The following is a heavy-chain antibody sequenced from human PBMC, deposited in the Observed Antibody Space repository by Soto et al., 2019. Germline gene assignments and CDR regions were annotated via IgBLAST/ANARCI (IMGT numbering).Heavy chain of an antibody. CDR1: GFSLSTSGVA. J-gene: IGHJ4*02. CDR3: AHRSRSGTKHLSFDH. Sequence: SGPTLVNPTQTLTLTCTFSGFSLSTSGVAVGWIRQPPGKALEWLALIYWNDDKRYSPSLKSRLTVTKDTSKNQVVLTMTNMDPVDTATYYCAHRSRSGTKHLSFDHWGQGNLVTVSS. CDR2: IYWNDDK. V-gene: IGHV2-5*01. D-gene: IGHD1-7*01.